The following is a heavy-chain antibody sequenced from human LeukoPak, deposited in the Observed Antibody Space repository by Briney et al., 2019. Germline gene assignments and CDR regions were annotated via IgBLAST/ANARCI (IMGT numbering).Heavy chain of an antibody. V-gene: IGHV3-74*01. J-gene: IGHJ6*02. Sequence: PGGSLRRSCAASGFSLSGYWMHWVRQAPGKGLVWVSRIGPDGTGITYADSVKGRFTISRDIAKNTVYLQMNSLRAEDAALYYCTRVQAGRSGLMDVWGRGTTVTVSS. CDR1: GFSLSGYW. D-gene: IGHD2-8*02. CDR3: TRVQAGRSGLMDV. CDR2: IGPDGTGI.